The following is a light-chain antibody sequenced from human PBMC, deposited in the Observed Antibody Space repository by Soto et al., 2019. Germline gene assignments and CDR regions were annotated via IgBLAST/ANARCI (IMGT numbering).Light chain of an antibody. CDR1: SSDVGGYNY. J-gene: IGLJ1*01. V-gene: IGLV2-14*01. CDR3: SSYTSSSTRV. Sequence: QSVLTQPASVSGSPGQSITISCTGTSSDVGGYNYVSWYQQHPGIAPKLMIYEVTNWPSGVSNRFSGSKSGNTASLTISGLQAEDEADYYCSSYTSSSTRVFGTGTKLTVL. CDR2: EVT.